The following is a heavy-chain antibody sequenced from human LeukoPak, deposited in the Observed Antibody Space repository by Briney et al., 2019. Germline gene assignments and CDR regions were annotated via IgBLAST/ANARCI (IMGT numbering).Heavy chain of an antibody. V-gene: IGHV1-18*04. CDR1: GYTFTSYG. CDR2: ISAYNGNT. CDR3: AREKSRGYSYGRTNWFYP. J-gene: IGHJ5*02. D-gene: IGHD5-18*01. Sequence: ASVKVSCKASGYTFTSYGISWVRQAPGQGLEWMGWISAYNGNTNYAQKLQGRVTMTTDTSTSTAYMELRSLRSDDTAVYYCAREKSRGYSYGRTNWFYPWGQGTLVTVSS.